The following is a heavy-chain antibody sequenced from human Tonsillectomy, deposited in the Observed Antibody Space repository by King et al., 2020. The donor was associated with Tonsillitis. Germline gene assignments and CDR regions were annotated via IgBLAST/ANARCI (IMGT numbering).Heavy chain of an antibody. Sequence: TLKDSGPALVKPTQTLTLTCTFSGFSLSTSGMCVSWIRQPPGKALEWLARIDWDDDKYYSTSLKTRLTISKDTSKNQVVLTMTNMDPVDTATYYCARIGYYYDSSGYYYGDYWGQGTLVTVSS. D-gene: IGHD3-22*01. CDR1: GFSLSTSGMC. CDR3: ARIGYYYDSSGYYYGDY. V-gene: IGHV2-70*11. CDR2: IDWDDDK. J-gene: IGHJ4*02.